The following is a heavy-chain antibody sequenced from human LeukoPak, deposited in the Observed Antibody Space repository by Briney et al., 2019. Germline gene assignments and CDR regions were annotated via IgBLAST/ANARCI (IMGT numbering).Heavy chain of an antibody. CDR1: GYGFINYW. Sequence: GEALKISCKGSGYGFINYWIGCVRQMPGKSLQWLAIIYPGYFASRYSPSSQGQGPVSPDKSIITAYLQWSILKASDTAMYYCTRIDSSAGDYWGQGTLVSVSS. V-gene: IGHV5-51*01. D-gene: IGHD6-25*01. CDR3: TRIDSSAGDY. J-gene: IGHJ4*02. CDR2: IYPGYFAS.